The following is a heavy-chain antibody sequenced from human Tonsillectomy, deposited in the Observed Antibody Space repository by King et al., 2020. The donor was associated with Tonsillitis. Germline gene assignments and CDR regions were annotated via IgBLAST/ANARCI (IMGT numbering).Heavy chain of an antibody. V-gene: IGHV3-23*04. J-gene: IGHJ4*02. Sequence: DVQLVESGGGLVQPGGSLRLSCAASGLTFSNYAMSWVRQAPGKGLEWVSTISGSGGTTYYAGSVKGRFTISRDNSKNTLYLQMNSLRADDTAVYYCGKGFYHDSSGVGYLGQGTLATVSS. CDR3: GKGFYHDSSGVGY. CDR1: GLTFSNYA. CDR2: ISGSGGTT. D-gene: IGHD3-22*01.